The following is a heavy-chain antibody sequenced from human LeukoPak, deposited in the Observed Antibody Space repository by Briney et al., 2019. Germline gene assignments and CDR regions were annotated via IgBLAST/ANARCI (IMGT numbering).Heavy chain of an antibody. CDR1: GFTFSSYA. Sequence: GGSLRLSCAASGFTFSSYAMHWVRQAPGKGLEWVAVISYDGSNKYYADSVKGRFTISRDNSKNTLYLQMNSLRAEDTAVYYCARSFRSSSGYLCDYWGQGTLVTVSS. V-gene: IGHV3-30-3*01. D-gene: IGHD3-22*01. CDR2: ISYDGSNK. CDR3: ARSFRSSSGYLCDY. J-gene: IGHJ4*02.